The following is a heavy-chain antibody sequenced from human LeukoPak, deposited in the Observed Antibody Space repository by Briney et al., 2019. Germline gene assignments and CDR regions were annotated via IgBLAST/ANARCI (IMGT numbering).Heavy chain of an antibody. CDR3: ARVGYYDSSGYWVYYFDY. Sequence: SETLSLTCTVSGGSISSYYWSWIRQPPGKGLEWIGYIYYSGSTNYNPSLKSRVTISVDTSKNQFSLKLSSVTAADTAVHYCARVGYYDSSGYWVYYFDYWGQGTLVTVSS. D-gene: IGHD3-22*01. CDR2: IYYSGST. J-gene: IGHJ4*02. V-gene: IGHV4-59*01. CDR1: GGSISSYY.